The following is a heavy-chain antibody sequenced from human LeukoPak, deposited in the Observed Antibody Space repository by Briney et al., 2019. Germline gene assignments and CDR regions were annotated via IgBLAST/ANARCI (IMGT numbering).Heavy chain of an antibody. J-gene: IGHJ4*02. V-gene: IGHV4-59*01. D-gene: IGHD6-13*01. CDR3: ASYSSSWYLFDY. CDR1: GGSFSGYY. Sequence: SETLPLTCAVYGGSFSGYYWSWIRQPPGKGLEWIGYIYYSGSTNYNPSLKSRVTISVDTSKNQFSLKLSSVTAADTAVYYCASYSSSWYLFDYWGQGTLVTVSS. CDR2: IYYSGST.